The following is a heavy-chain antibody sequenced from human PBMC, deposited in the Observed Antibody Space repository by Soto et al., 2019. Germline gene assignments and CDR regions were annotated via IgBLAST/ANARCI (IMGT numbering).Heavy chain of an antibody. CDR3: ATRHPDSSSWYYLDY. V-gene: IGHV1-24*01. CDR1: GYTLTELS. D-gene: IGHD6-13*01. Sequence: ASVKVSCKVSGYTLTELSMHWVRQAPGKGLEWMGGFDPEDGETIYAQKFQGRVTMTEDTSTDTAYMELSSLRSEDTAVYYCATRHPDSSSWYYLDYWGQGPLVTVSS. J-gene: IGHJ4*02. CDR2: FDPEDGET.